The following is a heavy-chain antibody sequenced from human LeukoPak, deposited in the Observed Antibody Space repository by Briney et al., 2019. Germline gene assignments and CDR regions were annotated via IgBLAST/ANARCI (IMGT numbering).Heavy chain of an antibody. D-gene: IGHD3-10*01. J-gene: IGHJ4*02. CDR1: GFTFSSYE. CDR2: ISSSGSTI. CDR3: AKTYYGSGFDY. V-gene: IGHV3-48*03. Sequence: GGSLRLSCAASGFTFSSYEMNWVRQAPGKGLEWVSYISSSGSTIYYADSVKGRFTISRDNSKNTLYLQMNSLRAEDTAVYYCAKTYYGSGFDYWGQGTLVTVSS.